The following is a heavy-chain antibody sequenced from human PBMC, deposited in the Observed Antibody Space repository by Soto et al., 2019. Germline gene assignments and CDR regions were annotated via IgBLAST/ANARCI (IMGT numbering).Heavy chain of an antibody. V-gene: IGHV4-34*01. CDR3: ARRDVAYDFWSCHYNDYHYFDF. CDR1: GGSFSGYY. CDR2: INHSGST. D-gene: IGHD3-3*01. J-gene: IGHJ4*02. Sequence: SETLSLTCAVYGGSFSGYYWTWIRQPPGKGLEWIGEINHSGSTNYDPSLKSRVTISVDTSKNQFSLNLSSVTAADTAVYYCARRDVAYDFWSCHYNDYHYFDFWGQGTLVTVSS.